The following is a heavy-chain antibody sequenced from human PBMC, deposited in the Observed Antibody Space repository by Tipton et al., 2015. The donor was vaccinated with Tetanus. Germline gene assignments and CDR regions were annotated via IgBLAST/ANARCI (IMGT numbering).Heavy chain of an antibody. CDR3: ARVHVGLTEPCDY. V-gene: IGHV3-21*01. Sequence: SLRLSCAASGFPFNSYPMNWVRQAPGKGLEWVSSISPRATYRYYADSVKGRFTISRDDAKNSLFLQMNSLRVEDTAVYFCARVHVGLTEPCDYWGQGILVTVSS. CDR1: GFPFNSYP. D-gene: IGHD3-9*01. J-gene: IGHJ4*02. CDR2: ISPRATYR.